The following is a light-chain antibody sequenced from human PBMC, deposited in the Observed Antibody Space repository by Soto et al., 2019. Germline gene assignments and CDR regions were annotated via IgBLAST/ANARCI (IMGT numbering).Light chain of an antibody. CDR1: SSDVGAYNY. J-gene: IGLJ1*01. Sequence: QSALTQPPSASGSLGQSVTISCTGTSSDVGAYNYVSWYQQHPGKAPKLMIYEVTRRPSGVPDRFSGSKSGNTASLNVSGLQAEDEADYYCCSYAGSSTPNYVFGTGTKLTVL. V-gene: IGLV2-8*01. CDR2: EVT. CDR3: CSYAGSSTPNYV.